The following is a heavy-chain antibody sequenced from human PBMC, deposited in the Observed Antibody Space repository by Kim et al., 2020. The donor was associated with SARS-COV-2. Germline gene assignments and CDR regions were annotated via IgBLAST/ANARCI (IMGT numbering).Heavy chain of an antibody. CDR1: GYSFTSYW. V-gene: IGHV5-51*01. D-gene: IGHD6-19*01. CDR3: ARLVSSGWYPSGWFDP. CDR2: IYPGDSDT. Sequence: GESLKISCKGSGYSFTSYWIGWVRQMPGKGLEWMGIIYPGDSDTRYSPSFQGQVTISADKSISTAYLQWSSLKASDTAMYYCARLVSSGWYPSGWFDPWGQGTLVTVSS. J-gene: IGHJ5*02.